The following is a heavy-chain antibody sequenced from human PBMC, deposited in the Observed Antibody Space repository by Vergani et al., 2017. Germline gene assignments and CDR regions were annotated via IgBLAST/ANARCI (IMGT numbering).Heavy chain of an antibody. Sequence: VQLVESGGGLVQPGGSLRLSCAASGFTFSTYDMHWVRQATGKGLEWVSAIGTAGDTYYPGSVKGRFTISRENAKNAWYLQMNGLRAGDTAVYYCARRDSSSPALDYWGQGTLVTVSS. CDR3: ARRDSSSPALDY. D-gene: IGHD6-6*01. J-gene: IGHJ4*02. CDR1: GFTFSTYD. CDR2: IGTAGDT. V-gene: IGHV3-13*01.